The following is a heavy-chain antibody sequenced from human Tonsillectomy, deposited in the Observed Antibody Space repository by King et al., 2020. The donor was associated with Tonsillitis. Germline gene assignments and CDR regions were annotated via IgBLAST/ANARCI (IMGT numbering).Heavy chain of an antibody. CDR3: SRGGFYDSENYFDS. CDR1: GFRFDDYG. Sequence: VQLVESGGGLVQPGRSLRLSCTASGFRFDDYGMGWFRQAPGKGLEWVSLIGSKVYGGTAEYAASVKGRFSISRDDSKSIAYLQMNSLKTDDTAVYFCSRGGFYDSENYFDSWGQGTLVTVSS. CDR2: IGSKVYGGTA. D-gene: IGHD2/OR15-2a*01. V-gene: IGHV3-49*03. J-gene: IGHJ4*02.